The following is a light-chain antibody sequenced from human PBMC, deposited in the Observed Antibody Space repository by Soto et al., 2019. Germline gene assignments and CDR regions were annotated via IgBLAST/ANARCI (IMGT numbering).Light chain of an antibody. CDR1: RSINRK. CDR3: QQYYDYPPLI. V-gene: IGKV3-15*01. Sequence: EIVMTQSPATLSVSPGERATLSCRASRSINRKLAWYQQKPGQAPRLLISGASTRATCIPARFSGSGSGTEFTLTISSLQSEDFAVYYCQQYYDYPPLIFGGGTKVGIK. J-gene: IGKJ4*01. CDR2: GAS.